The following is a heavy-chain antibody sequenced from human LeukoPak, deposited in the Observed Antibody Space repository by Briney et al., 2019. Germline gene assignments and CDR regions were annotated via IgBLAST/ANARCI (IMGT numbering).Heavy chain of an antibody. Sequence: PSETLSLICTVSGGSISSYYWSWIRQPPGKGLEWIGYIYYSGSTNYNPSLKSRVTISVDTSKNQFSLKLSSVTAADTAVYYCARPNSSGWSSYRYFDLWGRGTLVTVSS. CDR1: GGSISSYY. V-gene: IGHV4-59*01. CDR3: ARPNSSGWSSYRYFDL. J-gene: IGHJ2*01. CDR2: IYYSGST. D-gene: IGHD6-19*01.